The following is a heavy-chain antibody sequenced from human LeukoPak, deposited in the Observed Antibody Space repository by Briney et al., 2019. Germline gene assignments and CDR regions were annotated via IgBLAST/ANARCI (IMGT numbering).Heavy chain of an antibody. D-gene: IGHD6-19*01. CDR1: GYTFTSYG. Sequence: ASVKVSCKASGYTFTSYGISWVRQAPGQGLEWMGWISAYNGNTNYAQKLQGRVTMTTDTSTSTACMELRSLRSDNTAVYYCARDAAPYSSGWYVTPGYWGQGTLVTVSS. V-gene: IGHV1-18*01. CDR3: ARDAAPYSSGWYVTPGY. CDR2: ISAYNGNT. J-gene: IGHJ4*02.